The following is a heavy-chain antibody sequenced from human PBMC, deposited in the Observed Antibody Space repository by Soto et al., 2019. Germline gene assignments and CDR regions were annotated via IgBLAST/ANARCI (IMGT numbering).Heavy chain of an antibody. J-gene: IGHJ4*02. Sequence: PGGSLRLSCAASGFTFSSYGMHWVRQAPGKGLEWVAVIWYDGSNKYYADSVKGRFTISRDNSKNTLYLQMNSLRAEDTAVYYCARVNGGYCSSTSCYDPPDPIFDYWGKGTLVTVSS. V-gene: IGHV3-33*01. CDR3: ARVNGGYCSSTSCYDPPDPIFDY. CDR1: GFTFSSYG. D-gene: IGHD2-2*03. CDR2: IWYDGSNK.